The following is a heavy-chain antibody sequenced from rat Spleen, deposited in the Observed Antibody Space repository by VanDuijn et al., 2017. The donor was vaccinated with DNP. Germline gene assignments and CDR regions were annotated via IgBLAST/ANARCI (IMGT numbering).Heavy chain of an antibody. CDR2: ISTSGSRT. J-gene: IGHJ3*01. Sequence: EVHLVESGGGLVQPGRSLKLSCAASGFIFSNYYMAWVRQAPKKGLEWVATISTSGSRTYYRDSVKGRFTISRDNAESSLYLQMDSLRSEDTATYYCATHQGVRIITPYNWFAYWGQGTLVTVSS. V-gene: IGHV5-25*01. CDR3: ATHQGVRIITPYNWFAY. CDR1: GFIFSNYY. D-gene: IGHD1-6*01.